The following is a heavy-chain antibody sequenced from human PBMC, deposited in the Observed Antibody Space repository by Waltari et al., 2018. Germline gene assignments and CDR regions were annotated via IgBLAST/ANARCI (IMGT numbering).Heavy chain of an antibody. CDR2: IYWNDDK. D-gene: IGHD3-16*01. Sequence: QITLKESGPTLVKPTQTLTLTCTFSGFSLSTSGVGVGWIRQPPGKALEWLAIIYWNDDKRYSPSRKSRTTITKDTSKNQVVLTMTNMDPVDTATYYCAQVWKRRGFDYWGQGTLVTVSS. CDR3: AQVWKRRGFDY. V-gene: IGHV2-5*01. J-gene: IGHJ4*02. CDR1: GFSLSTSGVG.